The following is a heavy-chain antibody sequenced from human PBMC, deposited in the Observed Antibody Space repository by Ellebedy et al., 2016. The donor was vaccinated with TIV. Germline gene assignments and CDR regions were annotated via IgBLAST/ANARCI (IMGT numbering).Heavy chain of an antibody. D-gene: IGHD4-11*01. CDR1: GYTFTGYY. V-gene: IGHV1-2*02. J-gene: IGHJ4*02. CDR3: ARGIGTVTTPLGGY. CDR2: INPNSGGT. Sequence: ASVKVSCXASGYTFTGYYMHWVRQAPGQGLEWMGWINPNSGGTNYAQKFQGRVTMTRDTSISTAYMELSRLRSDDTAVYYCARGIGTVTTPLGGYWGQGTLVTVSS.